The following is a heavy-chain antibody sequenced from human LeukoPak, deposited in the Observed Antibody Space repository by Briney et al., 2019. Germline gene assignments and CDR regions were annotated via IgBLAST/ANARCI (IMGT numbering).Heavy chain of an antibody. CDR2: ISGSGGST. CDR3: AKVGVTMVRGVIITNYFDY. Sequence: GGSLRLSCAASGFTFSSYAMSWVRQAPGKGLEWVSAISGSGGSTYYADSVKGRFTISRDNSKNTLYLQMNSLRAEDTAVYCCAKVGVTMVRGVIITNYFDYWGQGTLVTVSS. D-gene: IGHD3-10*01. V-gene: IGHV3-23*01. CDR1: GFTFSSYA. J-gene: IGHJ4*02.